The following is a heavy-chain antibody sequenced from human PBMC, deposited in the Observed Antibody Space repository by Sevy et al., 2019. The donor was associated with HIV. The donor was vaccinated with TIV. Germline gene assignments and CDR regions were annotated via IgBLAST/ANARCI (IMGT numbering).Heavy chain of an antibody. J-gene: IGHJ4*02. D-gene: IGHD2-21*02. Sequence: ASVKVSCKASRYTFTSYEINWVRQASGQGLEWMGWVIPNSGKTSYAQKFQGIVAMTRSTSTSTAYMELRSLRPDYTATYYRAAIVSCGGDCYYLHYWGQGTLVTVSS. CDR2: VIPNSGKT. CDR3: AAIVSCGGDCYYLHY. CDR1: RYTFTSYE. V-gene: IGHV1-8*01.